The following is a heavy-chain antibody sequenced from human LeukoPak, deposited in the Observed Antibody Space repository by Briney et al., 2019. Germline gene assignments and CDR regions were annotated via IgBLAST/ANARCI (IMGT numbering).Heavy chain of an antibody. D-gene: IGHD1-26*01. CDR3: VRDRGTYRPIDY. Sequence: GGSLRLSCAASAFSLNAYNMNWVRQAPGKGLEWVSSISYTGTYIYYADSVKGRFTISRDNAQNSLYLQMNSLIAEDTAIYYCVRDRGTYRPIDYWGQGTLVTVPS. CDR2: ISYTGTYI. V-gene: IGHV3-21*04. CDR1: AFSLNAYN. J-gene: IGHJ4*02.